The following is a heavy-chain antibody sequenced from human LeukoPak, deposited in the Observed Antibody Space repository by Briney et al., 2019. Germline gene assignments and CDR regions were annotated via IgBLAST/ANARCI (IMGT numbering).Heavy chain of an antibody. J-gene: IGHJ4*02. Sequence: SQTLSLTXTVSGGSISSGSYYWSWIRQPAGKGLEWIGRIYTSGSTNYNPSLKSRVTISVDTSKNQFSLKLSSVTAADTAVYYCARDPAAATGGPYYFDYWGQGTLVTVSS. V-gene: IGHV4-61*02. CDR2: IYTSGST. D-gene: IGHD2-15*01. CDR3: ARDPAAATGGPYYFDY. CDR1: GGSISSGSYY.